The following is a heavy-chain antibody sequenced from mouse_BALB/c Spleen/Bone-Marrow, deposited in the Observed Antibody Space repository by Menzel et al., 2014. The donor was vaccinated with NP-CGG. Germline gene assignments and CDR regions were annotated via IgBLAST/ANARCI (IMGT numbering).Heavy chain of an antibody. Sequence: EVQLQESGGDLVKPGGSLKLSCAASGFTFSSYGMSWVRQTPEKRLEWVATISGGGSYIYYADNVKGRFIISRDNAKNNLYLQVRSLRSGDTALNYCAREGYDCDWFADWGQGTLVTVSA. D-gene: IGHD2-4*01. J-gene: IGHJ3*01. CDR1: GFTFSSYG. CDR2: ISGGGSYI. V-gene: IGHV5-9-2*01. CDR3: AREGYDCDWFAD.